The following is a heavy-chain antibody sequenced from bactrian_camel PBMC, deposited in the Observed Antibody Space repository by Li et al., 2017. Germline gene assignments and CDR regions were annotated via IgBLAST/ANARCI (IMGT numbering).Heavy chain of an antibody. CDR2: ITSDGVST. V-gene: IGHV3S39*01. CDR3: AKDPFDY. J-gene: IGHJ4*01. CDR1: GFAFSSYA. Sequence: QVQLVESGGSLVQPGGSLTLSCATSGFAFSSYAMNWVRQTPRKGLEWVSTITSDGVSTYYADSMKGRFTISRDNAKNTLYLQLNDLKTEDTAMYYCAKDPFDYWGQGTQVTVS.